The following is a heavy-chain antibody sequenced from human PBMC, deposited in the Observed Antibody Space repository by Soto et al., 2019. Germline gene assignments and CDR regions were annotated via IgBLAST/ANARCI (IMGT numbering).Heavy chain of an antibody. CDR1: GFTFSTYG. J-gene: IGHJ4*02. CDR3: AKDNPAVDY. Sequence: QVQLVESGGGVVQPGGSLRLSCAASGFTFSTYGMHWVRQAPGKGLEWVAIISYDGSDRYYADSVKGRYTISRDNSKNTVDLQMNSLTTEDTAVYFCAKDNPAVDYWGQGTLVTVSS. V-gene: IGHV3-30*18. CDR2: ISYDGSDR.